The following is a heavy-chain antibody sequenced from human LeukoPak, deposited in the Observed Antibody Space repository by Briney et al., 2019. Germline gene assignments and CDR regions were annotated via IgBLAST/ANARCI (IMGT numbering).Heavy chain of an antibody. CDR1: GGSISSGSYY. D-gene: IGHD3-22*01. Sequence: KSSQTLSRTCTGSGGSISSGSYYWSWIRQPAGKGLEWIGRIYTSGSTNYNPSLKSRVTISVDTSKNQFSLKLSSVTAADTAVYYCARDAVVIDAFDIWDQGTMVTVSS. CDR3: ARDAVVIDAFDI. J-gene: IGHJ3*02. V-gene: IGHV4-61*02. CDR2: IYTSGST.